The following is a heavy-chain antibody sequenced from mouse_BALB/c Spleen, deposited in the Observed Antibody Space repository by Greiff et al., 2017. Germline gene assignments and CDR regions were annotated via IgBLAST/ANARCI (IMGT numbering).Heavy chain of an antibody. V-gene: IGHV1S56*01. J-gene: IGHJ3*01. Sequence: QVQLQQSGPELVKPGASVRISCKASGYTFTSYYIHWVKQRPGQGLEWIGWIYPGNVNTKYNEKFKGKATLTADKSSSTAYMQLSSLTSEDSAVYFCARDGYGNYAAYWGQGTLVTVSA. CDR1: GYTFTSYY. CDR2: IYPGNVNT. CDR3: ARDGYGNYAAY. D-gene: IGHD2-10*02.